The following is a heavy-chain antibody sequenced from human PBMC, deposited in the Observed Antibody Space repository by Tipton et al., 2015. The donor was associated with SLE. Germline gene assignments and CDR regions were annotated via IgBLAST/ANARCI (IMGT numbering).Heavy chain of an antibody. D-gene: IGHD6-13*01. J-gene: IGHJ4*02. Sequence: TLSLTCTVSGGSISSYYWSWIRQPQGKGLEWIGYIYYSGSTNYNPSLKSRVTISVDTSKNQFSLKLSSVTAADTAVYYCARAYSSSSYYFDYWGQGTLVTVSS. V-gene: IGHV4-59*13. CDR3: ARAYSSSSYYFDY. CDR2: IYYSGST. CDR1: GGSISSYY.